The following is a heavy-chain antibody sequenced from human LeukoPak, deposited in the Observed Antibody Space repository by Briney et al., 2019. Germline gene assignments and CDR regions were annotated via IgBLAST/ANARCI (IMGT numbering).Heavy chain of an antibody. CDR1: GFIVNTYY. D-gene: IGHD1-26*01. J-gene: IGHJ4*02. Sequence: GGSLRLSCAVSGFIVNTYYMSWVRQAPGKGLEWVSIIYSDGNTYYADSVKGRFTISRDTSKNTLFLQMNSLRAEDTAVYYCARIYSGSHYSWGQGTLVTISS. CDR2: IYSDGNT. CDR3: ARIYSGSHYS. V-gene: IGHV3-53*01.